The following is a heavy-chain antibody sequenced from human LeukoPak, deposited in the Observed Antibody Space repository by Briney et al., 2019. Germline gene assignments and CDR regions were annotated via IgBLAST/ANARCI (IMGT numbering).Heavy chain of an antibody. CDR3: ARGFSEGSGSYFDY. V-gene: IGHV4-31*03. J-gene: IGHJ4*02. CDR2: IYYSGST. Sequence: SETLSLTCTVSGGSISSGGYNWSWIRQHPGKGLEWIGYIYYSGSTYYNPSLKSRVTISVDTSKNQFSLKLSSVTAADTAVYYCARGFSEGSGSYFDYWGQGTLVAVSS. D-gene: IGHD3-10*01. CDR1: GGSISSGGYN.